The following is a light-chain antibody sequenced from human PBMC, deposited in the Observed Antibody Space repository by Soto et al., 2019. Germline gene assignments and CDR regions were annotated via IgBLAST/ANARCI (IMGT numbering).Light chain of an antibody. J-gene: IGKJ2*01. CDR1: QSISSY. CDR2: AAS. CDR3: QQSYSTPYT. Sequence: DLQMTQSPSSLSASVGHRVTITCRASQSISSYLNWYQQKPGKAPKLLIYAASSLQSGVPSRFSGSGSGTDFTLTISSLQPEDFATYYCQQSYSTPYTFGQGTKLQIK. V-gene: IGKV1-39*01.